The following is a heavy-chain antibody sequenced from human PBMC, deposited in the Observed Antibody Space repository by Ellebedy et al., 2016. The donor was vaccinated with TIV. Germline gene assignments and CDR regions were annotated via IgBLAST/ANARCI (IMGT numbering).Heavy chain of an antibody. J-gene: IGHJ4*02. CDR2: IYPGDSNT. V-gene: IGHV5-51*01. D-gene: IGHD5-18*01. CDR1: GYSFPTYW. CDR3: ARHDTVDTATFPY. Sequence: KVSCKGSGYSFPTYWIGWVRQMPGKGLEWMGAIYPGDSNTKYSPSFQGQVTISADKSISTAYLQWRSLKASDTAMYYCARHDTVDTATFPYWGQGSLVTVSS.